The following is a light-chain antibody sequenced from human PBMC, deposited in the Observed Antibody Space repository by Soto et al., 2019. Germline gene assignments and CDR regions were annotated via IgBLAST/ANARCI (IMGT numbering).Light chain of an antibody. J-gene: IGLJ2*01. V-gene: IGLV3-21*04. CDR1: NIGSKS. CDR3: QVSDSGSDHVV. Sequence: SYELTQPPSVSVAPGKTARITCGGNNIGSKSVHWYQQKPGQAPVLVIYYDSDRPSGIPERFSGSNTGNTATLTISRVEAGDEADYYCQVSDSGSDHVVFGGGTQLTVL. CDR2: YDS.